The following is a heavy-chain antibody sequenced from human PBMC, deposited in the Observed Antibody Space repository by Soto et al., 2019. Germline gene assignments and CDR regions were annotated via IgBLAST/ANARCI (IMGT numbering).Heavy chain of an antibody. CDR3: SRIAVSGPRTGFDY. CDR2: VSHIGST. CDR1: GGSISNSSYL. Sequence: SETLSLTFSVSGGSISNSSYLWGWVRQPPGKGLQWIGSVSHIGSTNYNPSLKSRLTISVGTSKTQPSLRLDSVTAADTAVYYCSRIAVSGPRTGFDYWGQGILVTVSS. D-gene: IGHD6-19*01. V-gene: IGHV4-39*01. J-gene: IGHJ4*02.